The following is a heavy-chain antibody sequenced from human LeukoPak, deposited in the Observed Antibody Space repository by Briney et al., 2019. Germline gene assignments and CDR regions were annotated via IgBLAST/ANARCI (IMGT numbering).Heavy chain of an antibody. J-gene: IGHJ4*02. Sequence: SETLSLTCAVYGGSFSGYYWSWIRQPPGKGLEWIGEINHSGSTNYNPSLKSRVTISVDTSKNQFSLKLSSVTAADTAVYYCARELIAARPGYYFDYWDQGTLVTVSS. CDR2: INHSGST. D-gene: IGHD6-6*01. CDR1: GGSFSGYY. CDR3: ARELIAARPGYYFDY. V-gene: IGHV4-34*01.